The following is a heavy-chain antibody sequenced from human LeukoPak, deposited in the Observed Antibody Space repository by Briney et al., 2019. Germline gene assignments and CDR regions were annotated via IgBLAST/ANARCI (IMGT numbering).Heavy chain of an antibody. J-gene: IGHJ6*02. CDR1: GVTSRNSW. Sequence: PGGSLRLACVASGVTSRNSWMHWVSQAPGKGLVWVSRITIDGSSTTYADSVKGRFTISRDSAKNTLYLQMNSLRAEDTAVYYCTRDRFYAMDAWGQGTTVTVSS. CDR3: TRDRFYAMDA. V-gene: IGHV3-74*03. CDR2: ITIDGSST.